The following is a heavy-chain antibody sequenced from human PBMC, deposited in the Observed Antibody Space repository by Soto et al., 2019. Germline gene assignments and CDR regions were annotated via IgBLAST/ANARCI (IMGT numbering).Heavy chain of an antibody. CDR1: GFTFSSYA. D-gene: IGHD6-19*01. Sequence: GGSLRLSCAASGFTFSSYAMHWVRQAPGKGLEWVAVISYDGGNKYYADSVKGRFTISRDNSKNTLYLQMNSLRAEDTAVYYCARDRQGIAVAGYFDYWGQGTLVTVSS. J-gene: IGHJ4*02. CDR2: ISYDGGNK. V-gene: IGHV3-30*04. CDR3: ARDRQGIAVAGYFDY.